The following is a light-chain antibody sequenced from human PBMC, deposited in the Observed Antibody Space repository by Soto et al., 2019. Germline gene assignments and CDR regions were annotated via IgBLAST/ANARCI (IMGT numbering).Light chain of an antibody. CDR2: GNS. CDR3: QSYCSSLSGPHVV. Sequence: QSVLTQPPSVSGAPGQRVTISCTGSSSNIGAGYDVHWYQQLPGTAPKLLIYGNSNRPSGVPDRVSGSKSGTSASLAITGLQAEDEADYYRQSYCSSLSGPHVVFGGGTKVTVL. CDR1: SSNIGAGYD. V-gene: IGLV1-40*01. J-gene: IGLJ2*01.